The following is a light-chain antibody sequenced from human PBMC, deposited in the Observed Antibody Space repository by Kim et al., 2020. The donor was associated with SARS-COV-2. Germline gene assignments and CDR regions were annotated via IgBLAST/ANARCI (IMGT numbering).Light chain of an antibody. J-gene: IGLJ2*01. CDR2: GKN. CDR3: NSRDSSGNHLGV. V-gene: IGLV3-19*01. CDR1: SLRSYY. Sequence: LGQTVRITCQGDSLRSYYASWYQQKPGQAPVLVIYGKNNRPSGIPDRFSGSSSGNTASLIITGAQAEDEADYYCNSRDSSGNHLGVFGGGTQLTVL.